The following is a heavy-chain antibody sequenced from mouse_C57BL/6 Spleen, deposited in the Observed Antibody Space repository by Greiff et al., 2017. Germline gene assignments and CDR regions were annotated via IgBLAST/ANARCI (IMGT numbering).Heavy chain of an antibody. Sequence: EVMLVESGGDLVKPGGSLKLSCAASGFTFSSYGMSWVRQTPDKRLEWVATISSGGSYTYYPDSVKGRFTISRDNAKNTLYLQMSSLKSEDTAMYYCARHDGGNSPFDDWGQGTTLTVSS. CDR1: GFTFSSYG. V-gene: IGHV5-6*01. CDR3: ARHDGGNSPFDD. J-gene: IGHJ2*01. CDR2: ISSGGSYT. D-gene: IGHD2-1*01.